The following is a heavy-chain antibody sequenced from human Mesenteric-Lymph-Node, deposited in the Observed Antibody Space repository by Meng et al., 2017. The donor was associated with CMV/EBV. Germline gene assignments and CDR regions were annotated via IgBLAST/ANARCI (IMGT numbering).Heavy chain of an antibody. CDR3: ARDFSPAYYYDSSGFLAF. Sequence: GGSLRLSCAASDLNFSGYEMNWVRQAPGKGLEWVSYISTSGTTIYYADSVKGRFTVSRDNARNSLYLQMNSLRAEDTGVYYCARDFSPAYYYDSSGFLAFWGQGTVVTVSS. D-gene: IGHD3-22*01. V-gene: IGHV3-48*03. CDR2: ISTSGTTI. CDR1: DLNFSGYE. J-gene: IGHJ4*02.